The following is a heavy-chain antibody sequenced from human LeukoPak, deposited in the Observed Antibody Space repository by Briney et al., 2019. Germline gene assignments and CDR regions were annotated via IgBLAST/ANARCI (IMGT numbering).Heavy chain of an antibody. J-gene: IGHJ4*02. CDR2: ISAYNGNT. CDR1: GYTFTSYG. V-gene: IGHV1-18*01. CDR3: ARDSITMVQGVGVDY. Sequence: ASVKVSCKASGYTFTSYGISWVRQAPGQGLEWMGWISAYNGNTNYAQKLQGRVTMTTDTSTSTAYMELRSLRSDDTAVYYCARDSITMVQGVGVDYWGQGTLVTVSS. D-gene: IGHD3-10*01.